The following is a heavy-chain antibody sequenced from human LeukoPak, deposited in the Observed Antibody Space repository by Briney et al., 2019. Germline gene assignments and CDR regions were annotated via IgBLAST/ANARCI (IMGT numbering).Heavy chain of an antibody. CDR1: GYTLTELS. CDR2: FDPEDGEA. V-gene: IGHV1-24*01. J-gene: IGHJ5*02. D-gene: IGHD2-15*01. Sequence: GASAKVSCKVSGYTLTELSMHWVRQAPGKGLEWMGGFDPEDGEAIYAQKFQGRVTMTTDTPTSTAHMELRSLRSDDTAVYYCATHCSGVSCYGSDGPWGQGTLVTVSS. CDR3: ATHCSGVSCYGSDGP.